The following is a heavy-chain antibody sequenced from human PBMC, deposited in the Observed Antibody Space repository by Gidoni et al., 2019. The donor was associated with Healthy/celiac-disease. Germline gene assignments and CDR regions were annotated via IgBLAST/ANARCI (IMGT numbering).Heavy chain of an antibody. CDR1: VGTFSSYS. CDR2: IITIVGTA. J-gene: IGHJ6*02. D-gene: IGHD3-9*01. CDR3: AGGPSYYDILTGLIYYYGMDV. Sequence: QVQLVQSGTEVNTPGSSVNVYCKASVGTFSSYSISWGRQAPGQGLEWMGGIITIVGTANYAQKFQGRVTITADESTSTAYMELSSLRSEDTAVYYCAGGPSYYDILTGLIYYYGMDVWGQGTTVTVSS. V-gene: IGHV1-69*01.